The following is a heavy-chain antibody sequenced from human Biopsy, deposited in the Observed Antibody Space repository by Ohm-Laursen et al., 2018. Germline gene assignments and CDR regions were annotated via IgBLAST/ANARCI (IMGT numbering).Heavy chain of an antibody. CDR1: GFTFSGYY. J-gene: IGHJ6*02. D-gene: IGHD3-9*01. CDR3: ASQTPRNPDILTGAYHYDMAV. Sequence: SLRLSCAASGFTFSGYYMSWVRQAPGQGLEWLSYISRSGSIIDYADSVKGRFTISRDNAQNTLYLQMNSLRADDTAVYFCASQTPRNPDILTGAYHYDMAVWGQGTKVTVSS. V-gene: IGHV3-11*01. CDR2: ISRSGSII.